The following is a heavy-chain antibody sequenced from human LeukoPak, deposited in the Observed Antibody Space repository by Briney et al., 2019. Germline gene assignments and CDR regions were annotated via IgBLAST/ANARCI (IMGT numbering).Heavy chain of an antibody. CDR1: GYTFTGYY. CDR2: INPNSGGT. D-gene: IGHD3-16*02. V-gene: IGHV1-2*02. Sequence: ASVKVSCKASGYTFTGYYMHWVRQAPGQGLGWMGWINPNSGGTNYAQKFQGRVTMTRDTSISTAYMELSRLRSDDTAVYYCASIGRMITFGGVIEPFDYWGQGTLVTVSS. CDR3: ASIGRMITFGGVIEPFDY. J-gene: IGHJ4*02.